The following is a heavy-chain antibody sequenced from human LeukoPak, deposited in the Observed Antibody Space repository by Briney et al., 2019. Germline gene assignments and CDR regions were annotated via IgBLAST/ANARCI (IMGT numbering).Heavy chain of an antibody. CDR2: IYPGDSDT. J-gene: IGHJ6*03. D-gene: IGHD2-2*02. V-gene: IGHV5-51*01. Sequence: GASLKISCKGSGYSFTSYWIGWVRQMPGKGLEWMGIIYPGDSDTRYSPSFQGQVTISADKSISTAYLQWSSLKASDTAMYYCARGVVPAAIHYYYYMDVWGKGTTVTVSS. CDR1: GYSFTSYW. CDR3: ARGVVPAAIHYYYYMDV.